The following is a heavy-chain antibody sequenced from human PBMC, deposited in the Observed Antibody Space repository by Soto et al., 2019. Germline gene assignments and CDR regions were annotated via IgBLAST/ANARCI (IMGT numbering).Heavy chain of an antibody. Sequence: PSETLSLTCTVSGGSISSYYWSWIRQPPGKGLEWIGYIYYSGSTNYNPSLKSRVTISVDTSKNQFSLKLSSVTAADTAVYYCERGCGYSGYFLETEYYYYYMDVWCKAITVSVS. CDR2: IYYSGST. CDR3: ERGCGYSGYFLETEYYYYYMDV. J-gene: IGHJ6*03. D-gene: IGHD5-12*01. CDR1: GGSISSYY. V-gene: IGHV4-59*01.